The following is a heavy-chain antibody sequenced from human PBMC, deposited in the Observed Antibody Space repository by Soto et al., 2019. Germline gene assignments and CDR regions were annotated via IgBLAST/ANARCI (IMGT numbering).Heavy chain of an antibody. CDR2: IRQDGGEK. CDR1: GFSLRDYW. D-gene: IGHD3-22*01. CDR3: LITTTGFGV. Sequence: ELQLVESGGGLVQPGESLRLSCAASGFSLRDYWMNWVRQAPGKGLEWVANIRQDGGEKNYVDSVKGRFTISRDNAKNSLLLQMNSLRVEDTAVYYCLITTTGFGVWGQGTMVIVSS. V-gene: IGHV3-7*01. J-gene: IGHJ3*01.